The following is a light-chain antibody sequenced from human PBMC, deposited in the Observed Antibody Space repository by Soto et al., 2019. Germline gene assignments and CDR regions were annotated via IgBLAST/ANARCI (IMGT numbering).Light chain of an antibody. J-gene: IGKJ2*01. Sequence: EIVLTQSPGTLSLSPGERATLSCRASQSVDSNYFAWHQQKPGKAPRLLIYGTSSRATGIPDRFSGSGSGTDFTLTISRLEPEDFAVYYCHQYGVSPYTFGQGTRLEIK. CDR1: QSVDSNY. V-gene: IGKV3-20*01. CDR2: GTS. CDR3: HQYGVSPYT.